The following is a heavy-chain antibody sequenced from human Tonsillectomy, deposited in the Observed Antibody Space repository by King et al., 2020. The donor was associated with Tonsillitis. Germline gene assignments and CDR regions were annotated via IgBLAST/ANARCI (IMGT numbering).Heavy chain of an antibody. J-gene: IGHJ6*02. D-gene: IGHD3-3*01. V-gene: IGHV3-48*04. Sequence: VQLVESGGGLVQPGGSLRLSCAASGFTFSSYSMNWVRQAPGKGLEWVSYISSCSSTIYYADSVKGRFTISRDNTKNSLYLQMNSLRAGDTAVYYCERNDFWSGPNHYYGMDVWGQGTTVTVSS. CDR2: ISSCSSTI. CDR3: ERNDFWSGPNHYYGMDV. CDR1: GFTFSSYS.